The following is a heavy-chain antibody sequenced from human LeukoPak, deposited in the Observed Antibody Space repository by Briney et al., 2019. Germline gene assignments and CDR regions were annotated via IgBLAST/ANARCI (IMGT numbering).Heavy chain of an antibody. CDR1: GGSFSGYY. CDR2: INHSGST. Sequence: SETLSLTXAVYGGSFSGYYWSWIRQPPGKGMEWIGEINHSGSTNYNPSLKSRVTISVDTSKNQFSLKLSSVTAADTAVYYCVRGRYDFWSGYSNYFDYWGQGTLVTVSS. J-gene: IGHJ4*02. CDR3: VRGRYDFWSGYSNYFDY. V-gene: IGHV4-34*01. D-gene: IGHD3-3*01.